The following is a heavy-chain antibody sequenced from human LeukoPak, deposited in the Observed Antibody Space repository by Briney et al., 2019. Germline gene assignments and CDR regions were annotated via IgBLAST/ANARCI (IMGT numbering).Heavy chain of an antibody. V-gene: IGHV1-2*02. D-gene: IGHD5-18*01. J-gene: IGHJ4*02. Sequence: ASVKVSCKALGYTFTDHYFHWLRQAPGQGLEWMGWIHPGRGDTNYAQKFQGRVSLTRDTSISTAYMELSRLRSDDTAVYYCARGGYSYGFRFAFDIWGQGTLVTVSS. CDR3: ARGGYSYGFRFAFDI. CDR2: IHPGRGDT. CDR1: GYTFTDHY.